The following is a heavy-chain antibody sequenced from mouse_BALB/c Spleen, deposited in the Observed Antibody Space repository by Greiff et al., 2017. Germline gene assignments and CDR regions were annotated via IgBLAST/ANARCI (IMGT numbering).Heavy chain of an antibody. V-gene: IGHV5-6-5*01. CDR3: ARGHYYGYEDY. J-gene: IGHJ2*01. CDR1: GFTFSSYA. Sequence: EVQLVESGGGLVKPGGSLKLSCAASGFTFSSYAMSWVRQTPEKRLEWVASISSGGSTYYPDSVKGRFTISRDNARNILYLQMSSLRSEDTAMYYCARGHYYGYEDYWGQGTTLTVSS. CDR2: ISSGGST. D-gene: IGHD1-2*01.